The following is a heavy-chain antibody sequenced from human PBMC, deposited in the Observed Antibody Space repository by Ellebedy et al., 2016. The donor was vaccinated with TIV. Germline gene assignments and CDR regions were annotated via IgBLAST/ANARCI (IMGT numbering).Heavy chain of an antibody. V-gene: IGHV3-23*01. CDR2: ISYSGGST. CDR1: GFTFSSSA. J-gene: IGHJ4*02. CDR3: ATDLVGTIDY. Sequence: PGGSLRLSCAASGFTFSSSAMSWVRQAPGKGLEWVSAISYSGGSTYYADSVRGRFTISRDNPKNTLYLQMNSLRAEDTAVYYCATDLVGTIDYWGQGTLVTVSS. D-gene: IGHD1-26*01.